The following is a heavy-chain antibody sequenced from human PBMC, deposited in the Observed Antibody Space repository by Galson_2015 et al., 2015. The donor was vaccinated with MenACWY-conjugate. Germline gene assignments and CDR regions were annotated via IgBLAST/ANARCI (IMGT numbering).Heavy chain of an antibody. D-gene: IGHD2-2*01. CDR2: IYPGDSDT. CDR3: ARRGYCSSTSHFGSMCGAFDI. J-gene: IGHJ3*02. CDR1: GYSFTTYW. V-gene: IGHV5-51*01. Sequence: QSGAEVKKPGESLKISCKGSGYSFTTYWIGWVRQMPGKGLEWMGIIYPGDSDTRYSPSFQGQVTISADKSISTAYLQWSSLKASDTAMYYCARRGYCSSTSHFGSMCGAFDIWGQGTMVTVSS.